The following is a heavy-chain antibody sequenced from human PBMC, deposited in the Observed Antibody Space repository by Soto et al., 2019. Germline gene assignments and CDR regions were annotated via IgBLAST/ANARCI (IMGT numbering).Heavy chain of an antibody. CDR1: GFTFSTYA. J-gene: IGHJ6*02. D-gene: IGHD3-10*01. CDR2: ISGSGDST. Sequence: GGSLRLSCAASGFTFSTYAMSWVRQAPGKGLEWVSAISGSGDSTYYADSVKGRFTISRDNARNSLYLQMNSLRPEDTAVYYCAKDRSSGSPYYGMDFWGQGTMVTVSS. CDR3: AKDRSSGSPYYGMDF. V-gene: IGHV3-23*01.